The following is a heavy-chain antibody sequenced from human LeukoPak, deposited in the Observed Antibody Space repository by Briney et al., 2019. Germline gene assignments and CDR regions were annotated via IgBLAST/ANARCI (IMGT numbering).Heavy chain of an antibody. V-gene: IGHV4-59*01. Sequence: SETLSLTCTVSGGSISSYYWSWIRQPPGKGLEWMGYIYYSGSTNYNPSLKSRVTISVDTSNHQFSLKLSSVTAADTAVYYVARAVTAMGSYYYYMDVWGKGTTVTISS. J-gene: IGHJ6*03. CDR2: IYYSGST. CDR1: GGSISSYY. CDR3: ARAVTAMGSYYYYMDV. D-gene: IGHD5-18*01.